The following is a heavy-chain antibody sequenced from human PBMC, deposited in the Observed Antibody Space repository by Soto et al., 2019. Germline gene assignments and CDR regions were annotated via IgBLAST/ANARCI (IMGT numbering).Heavy chain of an antibody. Sequence: GGSLRLSCAASGFTFSNAWMSWVRQAPGKGREWVGRIKSKTDGGTTDYAAPVKGRFTISRDDSKNTLYLQMNSLKTEDTAVYYCTTDRRYYYDSSGYDYWGQGTLVTVSS. D-gene: IGHD3-22*01. CDR2: IKSKTDGGTT. CDR3: TTDRRYYYDSSGYDY. CDR1: GFTFSNAW. V-gene: IGHV3-15*01. J-gene: IGHJ4*02.